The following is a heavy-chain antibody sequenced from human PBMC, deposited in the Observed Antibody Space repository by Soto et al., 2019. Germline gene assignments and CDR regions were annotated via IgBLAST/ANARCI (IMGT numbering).Heavy chain of an antibody. D-gene: IGHD2-2*01. CDR3: AREYCSSTSCYYYMDV. V-gene: IGHV4-39*01. J-gene: IGHJ6*03. Sequence: QLQLQESGPGLVKPSETLSLTCTVSGGSISSSSYYWGWIRQPPGKGLEWIGSIYYSGSTYYNPSLKSRVTISVDTSKNQFSLKLSSVTAADTAVYYCAREYCSSTSCYYYMDVWGKGTTVTVSS. CDR1: GGSISSSSYY. CDR2: IYYSGST.